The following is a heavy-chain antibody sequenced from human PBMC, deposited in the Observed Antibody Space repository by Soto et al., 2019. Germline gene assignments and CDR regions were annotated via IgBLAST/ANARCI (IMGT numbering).Heavy chain of an antibody. D-gene: IGHD2-2*01. J-gene: IGHJ6*02. CDR2: INPNSGGT. V-gene: IGHV1-2*04. CDR1: GYTFTGYY. CDR3: ARAGLQCSSSSCSGMFGMDV. Sequence: ASVKVSCKASGYTFTGYYMHWVRQTPGQGLEWMGWINPNSGGTNYAQKFRGWVTMTRDTSISTAYMELSRLRSDDTALYYCARAGLQCSSSSCSGMFGMDVWGQGTTVTVSS.